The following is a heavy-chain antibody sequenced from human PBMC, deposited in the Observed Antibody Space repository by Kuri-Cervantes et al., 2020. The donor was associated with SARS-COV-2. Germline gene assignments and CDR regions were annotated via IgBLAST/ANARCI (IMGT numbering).Heavy chain of an antibody. V-gene: IGHV3-30*18. CDR2: ISYDGSNK. CDR3: AKDGGDGYNLWYFDY. J-gene: IGHJ4*02. D-gene: IGHD5-24*01. CDR1: GFTFSSYG. Sequence: GESLKISCAASGFTFSSYGMHWVRQAPGKGLEWVPVISYDGSNKYYADSVKGRFTISRDNSKNTLYLQMNSLRAEDTAVYYCAKDGGDGYNLWYFDYWGQGTLVTVSS.